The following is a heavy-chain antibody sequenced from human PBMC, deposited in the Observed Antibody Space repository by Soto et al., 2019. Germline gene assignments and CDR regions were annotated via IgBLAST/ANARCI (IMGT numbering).Heavy chain of an antibody. CDR3: AKDPTVSLRGSDY. Sequence: GVLRLSCAASGFSFSSYAMTWVRQAPGKGLEWVSTISYSGTMTYYTDSVKGRFTISRDNSKNTLYLQMTRLRDEDTAVYYCAKDPTVSLRGSDYWGQGNLVTVSS. CDR1: GFSFSSYA. D-gene: IGHD4-17*01. CDR2: ISYSGTMT. J-gene: IGHJ4*02. V-gene: IGHV3-23*01.